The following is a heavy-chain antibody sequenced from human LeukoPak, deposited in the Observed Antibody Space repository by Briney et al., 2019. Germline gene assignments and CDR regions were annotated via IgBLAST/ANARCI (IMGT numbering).Heavy chain of an antibody. J-gene: IGHJ3*02. CDR3: ARAIRELVLAFDI. V-gene: IGHV3-43*02. CDR2: ISGDGDTT. Sequence: QPGGSLRLSCVASGFTFDEYAMHWVRQAPGKGLEWVSVISGDGDTTYYADSVKGRFTISRDNSKNTLYLQMNSLRAEDTAVYYCARAIRELVLAFDIWGQGTMVTVSS. CDR1: GFTFDEYA. D-gene: IGHD6-13*01.